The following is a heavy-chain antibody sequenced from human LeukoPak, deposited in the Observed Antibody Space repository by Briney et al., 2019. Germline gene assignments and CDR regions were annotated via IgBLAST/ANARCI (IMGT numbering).Heavy chain of an antibody. Sequence: GGSLRLSCAASGFTFSNYAMSWVRQAPGKGLEWVSGISGSGGSTYYAGSVKGRFTISKDNSKNTVYLQMSSLRVDDTAVYYCAKAASSSWPSYYYGMDVWGQGTTVTVSS. J-gene: IGHJ6*02. V-gene: IGHV3-23*01. CDR1: GFTFSNYA. CDR2: ISGSGGST. D-gene: IGHD6-13*01. CDR3: AKAASSSWPSYYYGMDV.